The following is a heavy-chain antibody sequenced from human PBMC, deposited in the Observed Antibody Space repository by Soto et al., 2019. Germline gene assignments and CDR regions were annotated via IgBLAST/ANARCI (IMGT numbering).Heavy chain of an antibody. CDR2: ISAYNGNT. Sequence: QVQLVQSGAEVKKPGASVKVSYKASGYTFTSYGISWVRQAPGQGLEWMGWISAYNGNTNYAQKLQGRVTMTTDTSTSTAYMELRSLRSDDTAVYYCAREALNYDFWSGYYTGSDYWGQGTLVTVSS. CDR3: AREALNYDFWSGYYTGSDY. D-gene: IGHD3-3*01. CDR1: GYTFTSYG. J-gene: IGHJ4*02. V-gene: IGHV1-18*01.